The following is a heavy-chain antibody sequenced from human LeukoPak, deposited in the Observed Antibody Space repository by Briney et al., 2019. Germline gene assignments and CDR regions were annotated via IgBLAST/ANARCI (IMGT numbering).Heavy chain of an antibody. D-gene: IGHD1-26*01. J-gene: IGHJ4*02. Sequence: GGSLRLSCAASGFTFSSYWMTWVRQAPGKGLEWVANIKQDGSEKYYVDSVRGRFTISRDNAKNSLYLQMNSLRAEDTAVYYCGGSWGYCGDQLYLWGQGTLVTVSS. V-gene: IGHV3-7*01. CDR1: GFTFSSYW. CDR2: IKQDGSEK. CDR3: GGSWGYCGDQLYL.